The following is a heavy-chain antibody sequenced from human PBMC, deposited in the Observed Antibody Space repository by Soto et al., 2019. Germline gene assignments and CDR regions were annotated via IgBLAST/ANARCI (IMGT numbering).Heavy chain of an antibody. Sequence: SETLSLTCDVSGDPISSSGSSWNWIRQPPGKALEWIGFTYHSGSTYYNPSLESRVTISVDRSKNQFSLKLKSVTAADRAVYYCAASLSTQYYDSSGYYPDFDIWGQGMMVT. CDR2: TYHSGST. D-gene: IGHD3-22*01. V-gene: IGHV4-30-2*01. CDR1: GDPISSSGSS. J-gene: IGHJ3*02. CDR3: AASLSTQYYDSSGYYPDFDI.